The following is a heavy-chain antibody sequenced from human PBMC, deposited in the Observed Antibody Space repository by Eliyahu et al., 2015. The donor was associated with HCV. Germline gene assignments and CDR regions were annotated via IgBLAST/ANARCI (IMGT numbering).Heavy chain of an antibody. Sequence: QVQLQESGPGLVKPSETLSLTXTVSGSXISSXXYXGWIRQPPGKGLEWIGSIYXSGXTYYNPXLKSRVTISVDTSKNQFSLKLSSVTAADTAVYYCARETYYDFWSGYRPAGYMDVWGKGTTVTVSS. J-gene: IGHJ6*03. CDR3: ARETYYDFWSGYRPAGYMDV. D-gene: IGHD3-3*01. CDR1: GSXISSXXY. CDR2: IYXSGXT. V-gene: IGHV4-38-2*02.